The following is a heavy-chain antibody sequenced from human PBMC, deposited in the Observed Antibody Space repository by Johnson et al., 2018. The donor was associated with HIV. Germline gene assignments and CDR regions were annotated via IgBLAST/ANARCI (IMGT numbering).Heavy chain of an antibody. D-gene: IGHD1-26*01. CDR2: ISRDGGTE. V-gene: IGHV3-30*19. Sequence: QVQLVESGGGVVHPGKSLRLSCVGSGFTFSSYGMHWVRQAPGEGLDWVAFISRDGGTEYYADSVKGRFAISRDNAKNSLYLQMNSLRAEDTAVYYCARLIVGAPGAFDIWGQGTMVTVSS. J-gene: IGHJ3*02. CDR3: ARLIVGAPGAFDI. CDR1: GFTFSSYG.